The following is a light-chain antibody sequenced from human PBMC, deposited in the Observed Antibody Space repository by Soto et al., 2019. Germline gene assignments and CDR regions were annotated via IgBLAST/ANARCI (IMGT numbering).Light chain of an antibody. V-gene: IGKV3-15*01. CDR1: QSVSSK. CDR2: GVS. J-gene: IGKJ2*01. CDR3: QQYNNWPHT. Sequence: IGITQSPATLSVSPGKRGTLSCRASQSVSSKLAWFQQKPGQAPSLLIYGVSTRATGVPVRFSGSGSGTEFTLTVNSLQSEDFAVYYCQQYNNWPHTFGQGSNVDIK.